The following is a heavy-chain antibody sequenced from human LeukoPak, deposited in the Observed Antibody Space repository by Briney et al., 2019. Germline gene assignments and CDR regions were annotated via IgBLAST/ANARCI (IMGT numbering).Heavy chain of an antibody. D-gene: IGHD2-2*01. V-gene: IGHV4-31*03. CDR1: GGSISSGGYY. CDR3: ARQRYQLLSGWFDP. J-gene: IGHJ5*02. Sequence: SQTLSLTCTASGGSISSGGYYWSWIRQHPGKGLEWIGYIYYSGSTYYNPSLKSRVTISVDTSKNQFSLKLSSVTAADTAVYYCARQRYQLLSGWFDPWGQGTLVTVSS. CDR2: IYYSGST.